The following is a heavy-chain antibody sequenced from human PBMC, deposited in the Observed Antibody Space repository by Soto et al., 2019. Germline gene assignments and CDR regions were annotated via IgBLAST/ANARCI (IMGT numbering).Heavy chain of an antibody. CDR2: IYYSGST. CDR1: GGSISSYY. CDR3: ARHVQGLVTFDY. J-gene: IGHJ4*01. V-gene: IGHV4-59*08. Sequence: PSETLSLTCTVSGGSISSYYWSWIRQPPGKGLEWIGYIYYSGSTNYNPSLKSRVTISVDTSKNQFSLKLSSVTAADTAVYYCARHVQGLVTFDYWGHGTLDTVPS. D-gene: IGHD6-19*01.